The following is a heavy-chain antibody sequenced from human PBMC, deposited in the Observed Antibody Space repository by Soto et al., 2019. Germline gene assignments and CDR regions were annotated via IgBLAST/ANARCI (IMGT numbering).Heavy chain of an antibody. CDR2: IYYGGST. Sequence: SETLSLTCTVSGGSISSGGYYWSWIRQHPGKGLEWIGYIYYGGSTYYNPSLKSRVTISVDTSKNQFSLKLSSVTAADTAVYYCARDARRGDGYNIWGQGTLVTVSS. CDR1: GGSISSGGYY. V-gene: IGHV4-31*03. D-gene: IGHD5-12*01. J-gene: IGHJ4*02. CDR3: ARDARRGDGYNI.